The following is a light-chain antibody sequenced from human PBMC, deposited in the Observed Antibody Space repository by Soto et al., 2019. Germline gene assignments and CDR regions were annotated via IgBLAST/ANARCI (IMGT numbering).Light chain of an antibody. CDR2: AAS. Sequence: IQLTQTPSSLSASVGDRVTITCRASQGISSFLAWYQQKPGKAPKLLIYAASSLQSGVPSRFSGSGFGTDFTLTISSLQPEDFATYYCQQANSFPLTFGGGTKVDIK. CDR3: QQANSFPLT. V-gene: IGKV1-12*01. CDR1: QGISSF. J-gene: IGKJ4*01.